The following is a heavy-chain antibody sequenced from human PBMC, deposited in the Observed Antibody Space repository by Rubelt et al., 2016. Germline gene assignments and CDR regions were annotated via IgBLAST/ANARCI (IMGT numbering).Heavy chain of an antibody. D-gene: IGHD3-3*01. Sequence: QVQLVESGGGVVQPGRSLRLSCAASGFTFSSYAMHWVRQAPGKGLEWVAVISYDGSNKYYADSVKGRFTISRDNSKNTLYLQMNSLRAEDTAVYYCARPFTDFEVDAYYYGMDVWGQGTTVTVSS. CDR1: GFTFSSYA. CDR3: ARPFTDFEVDAYYYGMDV. CDR2: ISYDGSNK. V-gene: IGHV3-30*04. J-gene: IGHJ6*02.